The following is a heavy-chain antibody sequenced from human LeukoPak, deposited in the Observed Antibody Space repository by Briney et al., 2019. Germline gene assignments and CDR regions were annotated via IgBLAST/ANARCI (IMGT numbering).Heavy chain of an antibody. Sequence: ASVKVSCKASGYTFTSYGISWGRQAPGQGLEWMGWISAYNGNTNYAQKLQGRVTMTTDTSSSTVYMELRSLRSDDTAVYYCAKLTGYGSGPLDAFDIWGQGTMVTVSS. J-gene: IGHJ3*02. CDR1: GYTFTSYG. CDR3: AKLTGYGSGPLDAFDI. V-gene: IGHV1-18*01. CDR2: ISAYNGNT. D-gene: IGHD3-10*01.